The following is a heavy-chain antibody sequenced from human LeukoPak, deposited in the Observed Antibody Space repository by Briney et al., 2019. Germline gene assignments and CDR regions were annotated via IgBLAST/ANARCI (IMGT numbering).Heavy chain of an antibody. CDR2: INHSGST. Sequence: SETLSLTCTVSGGSISSSSYYWGWIRQPPGKGLEWIGEINHSGSTNYNPSLKSRVTISVDTSKNQFSLKLSSVTAADTAVYYCARGYFDGGAFDYWGQGTLVTVSS. V-gene: IGHV4-39*07. D-gene: IGHD3-9*01. CDR1: GGSISSSSYY. J-gene: IGHJ4*02. CDR3: ARGYFDGGAFDY.